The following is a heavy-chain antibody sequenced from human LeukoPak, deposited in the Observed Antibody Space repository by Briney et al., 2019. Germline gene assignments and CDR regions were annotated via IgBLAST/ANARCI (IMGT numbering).Heavy chain of an antibody. Sequence: GGSLRLSCAASGFTFSSYAMSWVRQAPGKGLEWVSVISGSGGSTYYADSVKGRFTISRDNSKNTLYLQMNSLRAEDTAVYYCAKPYSSGWYPDYWGQGTLVTVSS. V-gene: IGHV3-23*01. CDR1: GFTFSSYA. J-gene: IGHJ4*02. D-gene: IGHD6-19*01. CDR2: ISGSGGST. CDR3: AKPYSSGWYPDY.